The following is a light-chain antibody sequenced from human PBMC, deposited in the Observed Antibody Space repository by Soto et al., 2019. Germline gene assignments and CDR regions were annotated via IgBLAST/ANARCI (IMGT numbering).Light chain of an antibody. J-gene: IGKJ5*01. Sequence: EVVLTQSPGTLSLSRGERATLSCRASERIYSAYLGWYQQKPGQAPRLLIYGTSSRATGIPDRFSGSGSGTDFTLTISRLEPEDFAVYYCQQYGNSPITFGHGTRLEIK. CDR1: ERIYSAY. V-gene: IGKV3-20*01. CDR3: QQYGNSPIT. CDR2: GTS.